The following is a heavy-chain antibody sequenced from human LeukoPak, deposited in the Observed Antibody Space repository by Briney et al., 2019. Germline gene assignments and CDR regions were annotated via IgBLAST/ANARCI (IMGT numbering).Heavy chain of an antibody. D-gene: IGHD5-12*01. CDR3: AKDVNSGYDIGGDY. Sequence: GGSLRLSCAASGFTFSSYGMHWVRQAPGKGLEWVAFIRYDGSNKYYADSVKGRFTISGDNSKNTLYLQMNSLRAEDTAVYYCAKDVNSGYDIGGDYWGQGTLVTVSS. CDR1: GFTFSSYG. CDR2: IRYDGSNK. J-gene: IGHJ4*02. V-gene: IGHV3-30*02.